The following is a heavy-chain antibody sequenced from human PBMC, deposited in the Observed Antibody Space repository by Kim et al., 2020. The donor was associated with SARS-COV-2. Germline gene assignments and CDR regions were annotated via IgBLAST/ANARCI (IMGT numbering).Heavy chain of an antibody. CDR3: ARAEYSGSYDAILYFDY. J-gene: IGHJ4*02. D-gene: IGHD1-26*01. Sequence: VKGRFTITRDNSKNTLYLQMNSLRAEDTAVYYCARAEYSGSYDAILYFDYWGQGTLVTVSS. V-gene: IGHV3-30*07.